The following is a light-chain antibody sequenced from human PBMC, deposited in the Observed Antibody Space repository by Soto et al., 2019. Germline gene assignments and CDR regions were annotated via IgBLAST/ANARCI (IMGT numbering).Light chain of an antibody. CDR3: SSYLSTSALG. V-gene: IGLV2-14*01. CDR2: EVS. J-gene: IGLJ3*02. CDR1: SSDIGTYNS. Sequence: QSALTQAASVSGSPGQSITISCTGTSSDIGTYNSVSWYQHHPGKAPKLIIHEVSNRPSGVSNRFSGSKSGNTASLTISGLQTEDEADYYCSSYLSTSALGFGGGTKVTVL.